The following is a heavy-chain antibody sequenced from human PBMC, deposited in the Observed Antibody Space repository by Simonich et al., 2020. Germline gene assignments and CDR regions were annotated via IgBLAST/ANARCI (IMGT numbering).Heavy chain of an antibody. D-gene: IGHD6-6*01. CDR1: GGSISSSSYY. V-gene: IGHV4-39*01. CDR2: IYYSGST. J-gene: IGHJ4*02. CDR3: ARWAYSSSYFDY. Sequence: QLQLQESGPGLVKPSETLSLTCTVSGGSISSSSYYWGWIRQPPGKGLEWIGSIYYSGSTYHNPSLKSRVTISVDTSKNQFSLKLSSVTAADTAVYYCARWAYSSSYFDYWGQGTLFTVSS.